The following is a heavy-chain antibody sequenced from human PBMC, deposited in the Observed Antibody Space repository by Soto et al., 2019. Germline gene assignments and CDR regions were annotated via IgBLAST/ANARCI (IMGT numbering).Heavy chain of an antibody. Sequence: EVQLVESGGGLVKPGGSLRLSCAASGFTFSNAWMNWVRQAPGKGLEWVGRIKSKTDGGTTDYAAPVKGRFTISRDDSKNPLYLQINSLKTEDAAVYYCTTDPHLYDYDMWNGAFDIWGQGTMVTVS. CDR2: IKSKTDGGTT. CDR3: TTDPHLYDYDMWNGAFDI. CDR1: GFTFSNAW. V-gene: IGHV3-15*07. D-gene: IGHD3-22*01. J-gene: IGHJ3*02.